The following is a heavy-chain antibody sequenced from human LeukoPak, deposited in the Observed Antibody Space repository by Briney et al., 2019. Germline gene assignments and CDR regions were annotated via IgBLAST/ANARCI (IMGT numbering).Heavy chain of an antibody. V-gene: IGHV4-34*01. Sequence: GSLRLSCAASGFTFSSYAMSWVRQAPGKGLEWIGEINHSGSTNYNPSLKSRVTISVDTSKNQFSLKLSSVTAADTAVYYCARGRRYCSSTSCYAFFDYWGQGTLVTVSS. J-gene: IGHJ4*02. CDR2: INHSGST. CDR1: GFTFSSYA. D-gene: IGHD2-2*01. CDR3: ARGRRYCSSTSCYAFFDY.